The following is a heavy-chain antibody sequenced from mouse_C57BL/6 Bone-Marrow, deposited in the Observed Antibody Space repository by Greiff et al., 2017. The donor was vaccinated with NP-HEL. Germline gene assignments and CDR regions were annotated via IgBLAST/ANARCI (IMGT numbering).Heavy chain of an antibody. J-gene: IGHJ4*01. CDR2: IYPGSGNT. Sequence: QVQLKESGAELVRPGASVKLSCKASGYTFTDYYINWVKQRPGQGLEWIARIYPGSGNTYYNEKFKGKATLTAEKSSSTAYMQLSSLTSEDSAVYFCARNRGLRYYYAMDYWGQGTSVTVSS. V-gene: IGHV1-76*01. CDR1: GYTFTDYY. CDR3: ARNRGLRYYYAMDY. D-gene: IGHD2-2*01.